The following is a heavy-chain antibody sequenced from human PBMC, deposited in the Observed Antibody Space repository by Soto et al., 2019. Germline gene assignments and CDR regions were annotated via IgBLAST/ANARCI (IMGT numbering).Heavy chain of an antibody. J-gene: IGHJ4*02. Sequence: SETLSLTCAVYGKSLSGYYWSWIRQPPGKALEWIGEINHSGNTNYNPSLKSRVTISVDTSKNQLFLNLSSVTAADTAMYYCARHHVLGRTIAGAAEFWGQGTLVTVSS. V-gene: IGHV4-34*01. CDR1: GKSLSGYY. CDR2: INHSGNT. CDR3: ARHHVLGRTIAGAAEF. D-gene: IGHD1-26*01.